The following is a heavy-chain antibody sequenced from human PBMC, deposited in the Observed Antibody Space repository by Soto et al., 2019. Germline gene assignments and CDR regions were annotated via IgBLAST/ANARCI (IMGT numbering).Heavy chain of an antibody. Sequence: ASVKVSCKASGYAFTNYYMHWVRQAPGQGLEWMGVVNPSNANTNYAQKFQGRVTLTRDTSTSTVYMDLSSLRSDDTAVYYCARVSRGAFDIWGQGTKVTVSS. V-gene: IGHV1-46*01. J-gene: IGHJ3*02. CDR1: GYAFTNYY. CDR2: VNPSNANT. CDR3: ARVSRGAFDI.